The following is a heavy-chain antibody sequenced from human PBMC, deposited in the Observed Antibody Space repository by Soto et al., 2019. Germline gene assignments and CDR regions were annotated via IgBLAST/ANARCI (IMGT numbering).Heavy chain of an antibody. Sequence: QVQLVESGGGVVQPGRSLRLSCAASGFTFSSYAMHWVRQAPGKGLEWVAVISYDGSNKYYADSVKGRFTISRDNSKNTLYLQMNSLRAEDTAVYYCARARNYYDRNPYGMDVWGQGTTVTVSS. CDR3: ARARNYYDRNPYGMDV. V-gene: IGHV3-30-3*01. J-gene: IGHJ6*02. D-gene: IGHD3-22*01. CDR2: ISYDGSNK. CDR1: GFTFSSYA.